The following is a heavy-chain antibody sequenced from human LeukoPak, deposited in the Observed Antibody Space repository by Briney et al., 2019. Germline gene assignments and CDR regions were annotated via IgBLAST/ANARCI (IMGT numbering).Heavy chain of an antibody. CDR3: AKDFVAAAGSFDY. V-gene: IGHV3-21*01. CDR1: AFTFSSYA. J-gene: IGHJ4*02. Sequence: PGGSLRLSCAASAFTFSSYAMNWVRQAPGKGLEWVSFISASSNSIYYADSVKGRFTISRDNAKNSLYLQLNSLRAEDTAVYYCAKDFVAAAGSFDYWGQGTLVTVSS. CDR2: ISASSNSI. D-gene: IGHD6-13*01.